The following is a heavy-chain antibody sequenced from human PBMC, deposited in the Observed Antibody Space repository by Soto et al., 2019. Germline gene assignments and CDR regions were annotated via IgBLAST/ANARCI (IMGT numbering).Heavy chain of an antibody. CDR1: GYTFTDYY. J-gene: IGHJ4*02. V-gene: IGHV1-2*02. D-gene: IGHD3-10*01. Sequence: QVQLVQSGAEVKKPGASVKVSCKASGYTFTDYYIHWVRQAPGQGLEWMGWIHPNSGGTNLAQKFQGRVTMTSDTSINTAYMDLSRLRSDDTAVYYCARDLRWFGDYWGQGTLVTVSS. CDR3: ARDLRWFGDY. CDR2: IHPNSGGT.